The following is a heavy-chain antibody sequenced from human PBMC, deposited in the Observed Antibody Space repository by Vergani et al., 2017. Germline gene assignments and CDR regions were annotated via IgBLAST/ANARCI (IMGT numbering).Heavy chain of an antibody. V-gene: IGHV4-4*02. D-gene: IGHD3-3*01. J-gene: IGHJ2*01. CDR1: GGSISSSNW. CDR2: IYYSGST. Sequence: QVQLQESGPGLVKPSGTLSLTCAVSGGSISSSNWWSWVRQPPGKGLEWIGYIYYSGSTNYNPSLKSRVTISVDTSKNQFSLKLSSVTAADTAVYYCARGGTIFDIPIDLWGRGTLVTVSS. CDR3: ARGGTIFDIPIDL.